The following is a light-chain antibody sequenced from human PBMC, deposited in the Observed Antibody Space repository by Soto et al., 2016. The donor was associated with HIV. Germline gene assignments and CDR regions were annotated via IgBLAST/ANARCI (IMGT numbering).Light chain of an antibody. CDR3: QVWDVSSDHVV. J-gene: IGLJ2*01. CDR2: DNT. Sequence: SYVLTQPPSVSVAPGKTASITCGGNNVGTKGVHWYQQKPGQAPVLVIYDNTDRPSGIPERFSGSSSGNTATLTITRVEAGDEADYYCQVWDVSSDHVVFGGGTKLTVL. CDR1: NVGTKG. V-gene: IGLV3-21*04.